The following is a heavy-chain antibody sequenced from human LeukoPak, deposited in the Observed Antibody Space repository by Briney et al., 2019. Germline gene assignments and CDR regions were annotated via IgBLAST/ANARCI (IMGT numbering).Heavy chain of an antibody. CDR3: ARAREQLVIFDY. J-gene: IGHJ4*02. V-gene: IGHV3-53*01. Sequence: PGGSLTLSCAASGFTVSSNYMSWVRQPPGKGLECVSVIYSGGSTYYADSVKGRFTISRDNSKNTLYLQMNSLRAEDTAVYYCARAREQLVIFDYWGQGTLVTVSS. D-gene: IGHD6-6*01. CDR1: GFTVSSNY. CDR2: IYSGGST.